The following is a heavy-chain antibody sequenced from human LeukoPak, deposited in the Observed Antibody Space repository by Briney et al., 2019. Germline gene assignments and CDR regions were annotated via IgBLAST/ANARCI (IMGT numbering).Heavy chain of an antibody. D-gene: IGHD4-11*01. CDR2: INHSGST. CDR3: ASGSNPMDAFDI. V-gene: IGHV4-34*01. CDR1: GGSFSGYY. J-gene: IGHJ3*02. Sequence: KPSETPSLTCAVYGGSFSGYYWSWIRQPPGKGLEWIGEINHSGSTNYNPSFKSRVTISVDTSKNQFSLKLSSVTAADTAVYYCASGSNPMDAFDIWGQGTMVTVSS.